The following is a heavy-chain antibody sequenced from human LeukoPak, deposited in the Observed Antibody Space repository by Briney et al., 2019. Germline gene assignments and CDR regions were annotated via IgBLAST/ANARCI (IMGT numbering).Heavy chain of an antibody. V-gene: IGHV3-30*18. Sequence: GRSLRLSCAASGFTFSSYGMHWVRQAPGKGLEWVAVISYDGSNKYYADSVKGRFTISRDNSKNTLYLQMNSLRAEDTAVYYCWKELWFGELQGAFDIWGQGAMVTVSS. J-gene: IGHJ3*02. D-gene: IGHD3-10*01. CDR1: GFTFSSYG. CDR2: ISYDGSNK. CDR3: WKELWFGELQGAFDI.